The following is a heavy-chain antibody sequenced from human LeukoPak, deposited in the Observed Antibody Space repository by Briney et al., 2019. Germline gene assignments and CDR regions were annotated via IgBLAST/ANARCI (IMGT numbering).Heavy chain of an antibody. J-gene: IGHJ4*02. Sequence: SETLSLTCTVSGVSISSSSYHWDWIRQPPGKGLEWIGSIYDSGSTYYSPSLKSRVTISLDTSKNQSSLRLSSVTAADTAVYYCARRIAMKPKYYFEYWGQGTLVTVSS. CDR1: GVSISSSSYH. D-gene: IGHD5-18*01. V-gene: IGHV4-39*07. CDR3: ARRIAMKPKYYFEY. CDR2: IYDSGST.